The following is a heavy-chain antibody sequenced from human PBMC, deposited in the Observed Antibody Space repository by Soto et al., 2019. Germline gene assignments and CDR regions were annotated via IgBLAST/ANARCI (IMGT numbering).Heavy chain of an antibody. D-gene: IGHD3-3*01. J-gene: IGHJ4*02. CDR1: GGSISSSSYY. CDR3: ASPKYDFWSGYYFAY. Sequence: PSETLSLTCTVSGGSISSSSYYWGWIRQPPGKGLEWIGSIYYSGSTYYNPSLKSRVTISVDTSKNQFSLKLSSVTAADTAVYYCASPKYDFWSGYYFAYWGQGTLVTVSS. CDR2: IYYSGST. V-gene: IGHV4-39*01.